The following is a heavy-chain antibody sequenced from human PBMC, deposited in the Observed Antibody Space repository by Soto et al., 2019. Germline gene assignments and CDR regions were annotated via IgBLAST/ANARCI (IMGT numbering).Heavy chain of an antibody. CDR2: IKQDGTEK. CDR1: GFTFSRYW. V-gene: IGHV3-7*01. CDR3: ARGDTPMITGMDSFDI. J-gene: IGHJ3*02. Sequence: GGSLRLSCAASGFTFSRYWMNWVRQAPGKGLEWVANIKQDGTEKNYVDSVKGRFTISRDNARRSLYLQMDSLRAEDTAVYFCARGDTPMITGMDSFDIWGQGTMVTVSS. D-gene: IGHD5-18*01.